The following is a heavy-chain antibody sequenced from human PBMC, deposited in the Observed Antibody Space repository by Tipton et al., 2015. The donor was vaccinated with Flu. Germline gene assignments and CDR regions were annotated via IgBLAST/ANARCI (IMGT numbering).Heavy chain of an antibody. Sequence: TLSLTCAVYGGFFSGYYWSWIRQPPGEGLEWIGEINHSGSTNYNPSLKSRVTISVDASKNQFSLKLTSVTAADTAVYYCASKVANWGVWEPLDYWGHGTLVTVSS. V-gene: IGHV4-34*01. CDR3: ASKVANWGVWEPLDY. CDR2: INHSGST. J-gene: IGHJ4*01. CDR1: GGFFSGYY. D-gene: IGHD7-27*01.